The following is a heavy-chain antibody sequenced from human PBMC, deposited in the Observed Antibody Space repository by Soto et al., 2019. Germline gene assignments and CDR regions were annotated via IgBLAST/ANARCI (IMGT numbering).Heavy chain of an antibody. V-gene: IGHV3-73*02. Sequence: EVRLVESGGGLVQPGGSLKLSCTASGFNFGGSGVHWVRQAPGKGLEWVGRIRTKADTYATAYTASVKGRFNFSRDDSKNTAYLHMNSLKTEDTAVYFCAAIIPMRLHYYFYGLDVWGPGTSVTVAS. D-gene: IGHD3-22*01. CDR1: GFNFGGSG. CDR3: AAIIPMRLHYYFYGLDV. CDR2: IRTKADTYAT. J-gene: IGHJ6*02.